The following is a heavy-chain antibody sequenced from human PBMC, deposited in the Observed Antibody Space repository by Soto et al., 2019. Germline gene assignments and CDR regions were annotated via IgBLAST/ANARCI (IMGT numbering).Heavy chain of an antibody. CDR2: ISGSGGST. Sequence: EVQLLESGGGLVQPGGSLRLSCAASGFTFSSYAMSWVRQAPGKGLEWVSAISGSGGSTYYADSVKGRFTISRDNSKNTLYLQMNSLRAEDTAVYSWAKLYGSVSYLWFGVFDYWGQGTLVTVSS. D-gene: IGHD3-10*01. V-gene: IGHV3-23*01. CDR3: AKLYGSVSYLWFGVFDY. CDR1: GFTFSSYA. J-gene: IGHJ4*02.